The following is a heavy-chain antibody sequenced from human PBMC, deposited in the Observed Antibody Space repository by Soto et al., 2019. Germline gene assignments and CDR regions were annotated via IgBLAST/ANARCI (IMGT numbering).Heavy chain of an antibody. Sequence: QVQLQESGPGLVKPSQTLSLTCTVSGGSISSGGYYWSWIRQHPGKGLEWIGYIYYSGSTYYNPSLTSRVTIXVXTXXNQCSLQLSSVTAADTAVYYCARVCGGDCHYGMDVWGQGTTVTVSS. CDR3: ARVCGGDCHYGMDV. D-gene: IGHD2-21*02. J-gene: IGHJ6*02. V-gene: IGHV4-31*03. CDR2: IYYSGST. CDR1: GGSISSGGYY.